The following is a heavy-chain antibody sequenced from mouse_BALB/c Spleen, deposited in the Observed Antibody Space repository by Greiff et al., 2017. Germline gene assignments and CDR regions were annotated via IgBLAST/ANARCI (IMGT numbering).Heavy chain of an antibody. J-gene: IGHJ4*01. CDR3: ARGDYYGYDGGAMDY. D-gene: IGHD2-2*01. CDR2: INPSTGYT. CDR1: GYTFTSYW. Sequence: QVQLQQSGAELAKPGASVKMSCKASGYTFTSYWMHWVKQRPGQGLEWIGYINPSTGYTEYNQKFKDKATLTADKSSSTAYMQLSSLTSEDSAVYYCARGDYYGYDGGAMDYWGQGTSVTVSS. V-gene: IGHV1-7*01.